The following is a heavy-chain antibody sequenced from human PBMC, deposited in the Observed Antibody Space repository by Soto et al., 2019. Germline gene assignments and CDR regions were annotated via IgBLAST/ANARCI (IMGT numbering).Heavy chain of an antibody. Sequence: GGSLRLSCAASGINFNNARMTWVRQAPGKGLEWVGRIKSKTDGGTTDYAAPVKGRFTISRDDSKNTLFLQMNSLKTEDTAVYYCTTVTYYNDAFDIWGHGTMVT. CDR3: TTVTYYNDAFDI. CDR1: GINFNNAR. J-gene: IGHJ3*02. V-gene: IGHV3-15*01. D-gene: IGHD3-10*01. CDR2: IKSKTDGGTT.